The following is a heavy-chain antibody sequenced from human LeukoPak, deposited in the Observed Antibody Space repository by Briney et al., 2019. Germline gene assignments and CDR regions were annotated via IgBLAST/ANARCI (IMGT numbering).Heavy chain of an antibody. Sequence: GGSLRLSCAASGFTFSSYGMHWVRQAPGKGLEWVAVISYDGSNKYYADSVKGRFTISRDNSKTTLYMKINSLRAEDTAVYYCAKDYVLYGMDVWGQGTTVTVSS. V-gene: IGHV3-30*18. CDR1: GFTFSSYG. J-gene: IGHJ6*02. D-gene: IGHD2-8*01. CDR2: ISYDGSNK. CDR3: AKDYVLYGMDV.